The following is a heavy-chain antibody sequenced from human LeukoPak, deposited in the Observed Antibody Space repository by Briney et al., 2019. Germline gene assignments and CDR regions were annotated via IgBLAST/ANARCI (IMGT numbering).Heavy chain of an antibody. CDR3: ARDLGPYSSGWYFDY. Sequence: GGSLRLSCAASGFTFSSYAMSWVRQAPGKGLEWVSSISSSSSYIYYADSVKGRFTISRDNAKNSLYLQMNSLRAEDTAVYYCARDLGPYSSGWYFDYWGQGTLVTVSS. J-gene: IGHJ4*02. CDR1: GFTFSSYA. V-gene: IGHV3-21*01. CDR2: ISSSSSYI. D-gene: IGHD6-19*01.